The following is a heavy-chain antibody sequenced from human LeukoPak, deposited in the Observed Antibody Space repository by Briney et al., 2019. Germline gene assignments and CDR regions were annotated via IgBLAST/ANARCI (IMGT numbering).Heavy chain of an antibody. J-gene: IGHJ4*02. CDR2: MWDDGTNE. D-gene: IGHD3-3*01. CDR3: GGGGGGGSGHYFDY. CDR1: GFNFGIYG. Sequence: RPGRSLRLSCTASGFNFGIYGMHWVRQAPGKGLEWVAVMWDDGTNEYYVESVKGRFTISRDNAKNSLYVQMNSLRVEDTAVYYWGGGGGGGSGHYFDYWGQGTLVTVSS. V-gene: IGHV3-33*03.